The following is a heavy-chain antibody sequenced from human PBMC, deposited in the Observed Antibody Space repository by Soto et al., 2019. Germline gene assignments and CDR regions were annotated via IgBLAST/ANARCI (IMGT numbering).Heavy chain of an antibody. V-gene: IGHV4-61*01. J-gene: IGHJ4*02. Sequence: LSLTCPVSGVSVSSGSYYWSWIRQPPGKGLEWIGYIYYSGSTYYNPSLESRVTISVDTSKNQFSLKLSSVTAADTAMYYCAGEVADSGYPIHWGQGTLVTVSS. CDR2: IYYSGST. D-gene: IGHD3-22*01. CDR3: AGEVADSGYPIH. CDR1: GVSVSSGSYY.